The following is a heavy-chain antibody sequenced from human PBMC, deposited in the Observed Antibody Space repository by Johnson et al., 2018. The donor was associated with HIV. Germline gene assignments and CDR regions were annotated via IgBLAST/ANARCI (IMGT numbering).Heavy chain of an antibody. CDR3: ARERAVTTKGYDEDAFDI. CDR2: ISYDGSNK. D-gene: IGHD4-17*01. V-gene: IGHV3-30-3*01. CDR1: GFTFSSYA. Sequence: QVQLVESGGGVVQPGRSLRLSCAASGFTFSSYAMHWVRQAPGKGLEWVAVISYDGSNKYYADSVKGRLTISRDNSKNTLSLQMSSLRAEDTALYYCARERAVTTKGYDEDAFDIWGQGTMVTVSS. J-gene: IGHJ3*02.